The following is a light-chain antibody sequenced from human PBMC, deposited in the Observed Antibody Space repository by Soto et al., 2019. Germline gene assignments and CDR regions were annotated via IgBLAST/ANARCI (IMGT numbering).Light chain of an antibody. V-gene: IGLV2-23*01. J-gene: IGLJ1*01. Sequence: QSVLTQPASVSGSPGQPITISCTGTSSDVGSYNLVSWYQQHPGKAPNLMIYEGSKRPSGVSNRFSGSKSGNTASLTISGLQAEDEADYYCCSYAGSSTDVFGTGTKVTVL. CDR2: EGS. CDR1: SSDVGSYNL. CDR3: CSYAGSSTDV.